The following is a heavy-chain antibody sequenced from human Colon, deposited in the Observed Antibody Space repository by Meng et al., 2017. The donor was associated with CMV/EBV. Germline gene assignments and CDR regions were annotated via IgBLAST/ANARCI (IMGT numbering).Heavy chain of an antibody. Sequence: QVQLVQSGAEVKKPGASVKVSCKTSGYTFSDYHIHWVRQPPGQGLEWMGWINSNSGATDYAQKFQGRFTMTRDTSITTVYMELSSLRSDDTAVYYCARDPSGSRVPFDYWGQGSLVTVSS. V-gene: IGHV1-2*02. CDR1: GYTFSDYH. CDR2: INSNSGAT. D-gene: IGHD1-26*01. CDR3: ARDPSGSRVPFDY. J-gene: IGHJ4*02.